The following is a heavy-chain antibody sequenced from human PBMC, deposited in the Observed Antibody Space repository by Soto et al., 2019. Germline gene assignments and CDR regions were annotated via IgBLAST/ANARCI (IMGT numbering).Heavy chain of an antibody. V-gene: IGHV3-23*01. CDR1: RFTFTSYA. J-gene: IGHJ6*02. CDR3: ATVVPAALFYYGMDV. CDR2: ISGSGGST. D-gene: IGHD2-2*01. Sequence: VGSLRLSCPASRFTFTSYAMSWARQAPGKGLEWVSVISGSGGSTDYADSVKGRFTMYRDNSMNTLYLQMNSLRAEDTAVYCGATVVPAALFYYGMDVWGQGTTVTAP.